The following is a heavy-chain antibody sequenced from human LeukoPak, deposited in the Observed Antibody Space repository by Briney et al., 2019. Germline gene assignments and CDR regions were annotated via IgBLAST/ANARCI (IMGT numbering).Heavy chain of an antibody. V-gene: IGHV3-20*01. D-gene: IGHD3-22*01. CDR2: INWNGGST. Sequence: GGSLRLSCAASGFTFDDYGMSWVRQTPGKGLEWVSGINWNGGSTGYADSVKGRFTISRDNVKNSLYLQMNSLRAEDTALYHCARDRGAPYYYDSSGYYPYYFDYWGQGTLVTVSS. CDR1: GFTFDDYG. CDR3: ARDRGAPYYYDSSGYYPYYFDY. J-gene: IGHJ4*02.